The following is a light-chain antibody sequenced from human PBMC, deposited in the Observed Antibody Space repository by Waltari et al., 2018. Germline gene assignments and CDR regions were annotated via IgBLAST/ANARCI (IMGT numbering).Light chain of an antibody. CDR3: MQATYWPWT. CDR2: TVS. CDR1: QSLVSSDGNSY. Sequence: DAVMTQSPLSLPVTLGQPASISCWSSQSLVSSDGNSYFSWFQQRPGQSPRRLIYTVSNRDSGVPDRFSGSGSGTDFTLKISRVEAEDVGVYYCMQATYWPWTFGQGTKVEIK. J-gene: IGKJ1*01. V-gene: IGKV2-30*01.